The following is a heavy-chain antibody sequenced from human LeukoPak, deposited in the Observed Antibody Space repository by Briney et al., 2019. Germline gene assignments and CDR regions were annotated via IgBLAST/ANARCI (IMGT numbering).Heavy chain of an antibody. CDR3: ARDPSSWGSGYYFDAFDI. V-gene: IGHV4-4*07. CDR2: IYTSGGT. J-gene: IGHJ3*02. D-gene: IGHD3-22*01. Sequence: SETLSLTCTVSGGSISSYYWSWIRQPAGKGLEWIGRIYTSGGTNYNPSLKSRVTMSVDTSKNQFSLKLSSVTAADTAVYYCARDPSSWGSGYYFDAFDIWGQGTMVTVSS. CDR1: GGSISSYY.